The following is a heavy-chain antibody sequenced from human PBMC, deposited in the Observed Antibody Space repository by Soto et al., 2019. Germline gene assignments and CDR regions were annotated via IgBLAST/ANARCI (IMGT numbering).Heavy chain of an antibody. J-gene: IGHJ6*02. CDR3: ARGRFYGDYENYYYYGMDV. Sequence: SETLSLTCTVSGGSISSYYWSWIRQPPGKGLEWIGYIYYSGITNYNPSLKSRVTISVDTSKNQFSLKLSSVTAADTAVYYCARGRFYGDYENYYYYGMDVWGQGPTVTFSS. CDR2: IYYSGIT. V-gene: IGHV4-59*01. CDR1: GGSISSYY. D-gene: IGHD4-17*01.